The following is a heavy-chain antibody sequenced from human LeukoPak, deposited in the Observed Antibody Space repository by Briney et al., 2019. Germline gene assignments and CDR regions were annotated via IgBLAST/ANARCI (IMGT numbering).Heavy chain of an antibody. J-gene: IGHJ3*02. CDR2: INGDGSTT. CDR1: GFTFSSYW. V-gene: IGHV3-74*01. CDR3: ARDRRALDAFDI. Sequence: GGSLRLSCAASGFTFSSYWMHWVRQVPGKGLVWVSRINGDGSTTNYADAVKGRFTISRDNAKNTLYLQMNSLRAEDTAVYYCARDRRALDAFDIWGQGTMVTVSS. D-gene: IGHD3-3*02.